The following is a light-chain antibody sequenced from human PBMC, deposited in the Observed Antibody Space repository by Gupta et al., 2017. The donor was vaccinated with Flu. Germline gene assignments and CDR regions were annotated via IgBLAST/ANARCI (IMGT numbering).Light chain of an antibody. CDR1: SGSLARNY. CDR2: VDN. V-gene: IGLV6-57*01. CDR3: QSYDSANSGV. J-gene: IGLJ2*01. Sequence: FMLTQPHSLSESPGQTLTISCTRSSGSLARNYVPWYQQRPGRYTTTGLVVDNQSTSGVPDRFSFSIARSATSASLTVSGLKAEDEADYYCQSYDSANSGVFGGGTKLTVI.